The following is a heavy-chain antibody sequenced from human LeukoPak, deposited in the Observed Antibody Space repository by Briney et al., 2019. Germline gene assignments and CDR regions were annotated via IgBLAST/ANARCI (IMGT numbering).Heavy chain of an antibody. CDR2: IYTSGST. Sequence: SETLSLTCTVSGGSISSYYWSWIRQPAGKGLEWIGRIYTSGSTNYNPSLESRVTMSVDTSKNQFSLKLCSVTAADTAVYYCAKDQAGYCSSTSCYSTTFDIWGQGTMVTVSS. D-gene: IGHD2-2*02. CDR1: GGSISSYY. CDR3: AKDQAGYCSSTSCYSTTFDI. V-gene: IGHV4-4*07. J-gene: IGHJ3*02.